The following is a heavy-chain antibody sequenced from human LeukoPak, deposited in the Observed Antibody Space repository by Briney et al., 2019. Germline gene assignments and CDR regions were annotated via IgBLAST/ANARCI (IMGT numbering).Heavy chain of an antibody. J-gene: IGHJ4*02. D-gene: IGHD1-7*01. CDR3: ARAPLNWNYLFDY. CDR1: GYTFTSYG. V-gene: IGHV1-18*01. Sequence: ASVKVSCKASGYTFTSYGISWVRQAPGQGLEWMGWISAYNGNTNYAQKLQGRVTITRDTSASTAYMELSSLRSEDTAVYYCARAPLNWNYLFDYWGQGTLVTVSS. CDR2: ISAYNGNT.